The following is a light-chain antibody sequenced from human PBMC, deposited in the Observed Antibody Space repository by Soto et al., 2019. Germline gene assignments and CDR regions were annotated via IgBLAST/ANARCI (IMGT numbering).Light chain of an antibody. CDR1: QNIGIN. V-gene: IGKV3-15*01. CDR3: QHYDNWPFT. J-gene: IGKJ3*01. Sequence: EIVLTQSPATLSVSPREGATLSCRASQNIGINLAWYQQKPGQAPSLLIYGASTRASGFPPRFSGSGSGTDFTLTISSLQSEDFAIYYCQHYDNWPFTFGPGTTVDFK. CDR2: GAS.